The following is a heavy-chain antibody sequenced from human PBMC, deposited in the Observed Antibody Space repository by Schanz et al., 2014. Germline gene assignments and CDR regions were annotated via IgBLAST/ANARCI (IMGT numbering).Heavy chain of an antibody. CDR2: ISYDGSNK. D-gene: IGHD2-15*01. Sequence: GQLAESGGGLVQPGGSLRLSCAASGFTFNSYAMSWVRQAPGKGLEWVAVISYDGSNKYYADSVKGRFTISRDNSKNTLYLQMNTLRAEDTAMYYCARDRGYCSGCSCLTFDYWGQGTLVTVSS. CDR1: GFTFNSYA. V-gene: IGHV3-30-3*01. J-gene: IGHJ4*02. CDR3: ARDRGYCSGCSCLTFDY.